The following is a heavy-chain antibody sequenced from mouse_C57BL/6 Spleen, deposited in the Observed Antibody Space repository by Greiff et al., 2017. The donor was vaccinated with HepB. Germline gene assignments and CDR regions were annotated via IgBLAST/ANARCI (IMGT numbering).Heavy chain of an antibody. CDR1: GYTFTSYW. J-gene: IGHJ4*01. CDR3: ARDRDYDYDPLYAMDY. V-gene: IGHV1-74*01. D-gene: IGHD2-4*01. Sequence: QVQLQQPGAELVKPGASVKVSCKASGYTFTSYWMHWVKQRPGQGLEWIGRIHPSDSDTNYNQKFKGKATLTADKSSSTAYMQLSSLTSEDSAVYFCARDRDYDYDPLYAMDYWGQGTSVTVSS. CDR2: IHPSDSDT.